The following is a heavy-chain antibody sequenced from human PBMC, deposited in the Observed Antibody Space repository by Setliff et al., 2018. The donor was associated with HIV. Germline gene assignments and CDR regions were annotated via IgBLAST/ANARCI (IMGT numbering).Heavy chain of an antibody. CDR2: IYYTGTT. J-gene: IGHJ3*01. Sequence: KASETLSLTCTVSDDSISSYYWSRIRQPPGKGLEWIGYIYYTGTTKYNPSLKSRVTISIDTSKNQFSLKLTSVTAADTAVYYCAREWLQHTGDDAFDVWGQGTMVTVSS. V-gene: IGHV4-59*01. CDR1: DDSISSYY. CDR3: AREWLQHTGDDAFDV. D-gene: IGHD5-12*01.